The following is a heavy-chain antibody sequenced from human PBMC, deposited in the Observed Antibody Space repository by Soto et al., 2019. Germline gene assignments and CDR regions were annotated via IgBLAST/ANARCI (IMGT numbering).Heavy chain of an antibody. Sequence: QVQLVQSGAEVKKHGASVKVSCKASGYTFHNYGVNWVRHAPGHGLEWMGRISAYNYNTHYAQSFEGRVTMTTDTFTSTDYMELRSLRSDDSDIYYCDRLTGVFRLVFDYWGQGTQVTVSS. D-gene: IGHD6-6*01. J-gene: IGHJ4*02. CDR2: ISAYNYNT. CDR1: GYTFHNYG. V-gene: IGHV1-18*01. CDR3: DRLTGVFRLVFDY.